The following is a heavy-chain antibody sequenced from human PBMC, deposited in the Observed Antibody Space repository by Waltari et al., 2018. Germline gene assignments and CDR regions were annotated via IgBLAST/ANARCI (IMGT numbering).Heavy chain of an antibody. CDR1: GGTFSSYA. J-gene: IGHJ6*02. D-gene: IGHD6-19*01. CDR3: ARPQWLDPSFPPGYYGMDV. CDR2: IIPIFGTA. Sequence: QVQLVQSGAEVKKPGSSVKVSCKASGGTFSSYAIRWVPQAPGQGLEWMGGIIPIFGTANYAQKFQGRVTITADESTSTAYMELSSLRSEDTAVYYCARPQWLDPSFPPGYYGMDVWGQGTTVTVSS. V-gene: IGHV1-69*01.